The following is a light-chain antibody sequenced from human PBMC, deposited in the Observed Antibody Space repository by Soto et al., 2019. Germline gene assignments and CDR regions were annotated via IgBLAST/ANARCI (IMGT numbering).Light chain of an antibody. CDR2: DVD. CDR3: CSCAGSYTWV. J-gene: IGLJ3*02. CDR1: DSDVDSFKF. V-gene: IGLV2-11*01. Sequence: QSALTQPRSVTGSPGQSVTISCSGPDSDVDSFKFVSWYQQHPGKAPKLMIYDVDKRPSGVPGRFSGSKSGTTASLTISGLQPEDEAEYYCCSCAGSYTWVFGGGTKVTVL.